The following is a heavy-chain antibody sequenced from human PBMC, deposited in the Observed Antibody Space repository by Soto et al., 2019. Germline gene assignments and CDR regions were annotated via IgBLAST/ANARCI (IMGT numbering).Heavy chain of an antibody. CDR1: GGTFSSYA. J-gene: IGHJ6*02. CDR2: IIRIFGTP. D-gene: IGHD3-10*01. Sequence: QVQLVQSGAEVKKPGSSVKVSCKASGGTFSSYAINWVRQAPGQGLEWMGGIIRIFGTPDYAQRFQGRVTTTADECTRTGYMELSSLRSEDTAVYYCARQGSNEYYYYGMDVWGQGTTVTVSS. CDR3: ARQGSNEYYYYGMDV. V-gene: IGHV1-69*12.